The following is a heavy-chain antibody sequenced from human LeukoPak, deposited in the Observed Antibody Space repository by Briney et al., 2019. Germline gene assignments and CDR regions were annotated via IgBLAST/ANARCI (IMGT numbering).Heavy chain of an antibody. CDR2: ISYNGKT. D-gene: IGHD3-10*01. CDR3: AREASPWGSGRDFFDP. V-gene: IGHV4-59*01. J-gene: IGHJ5*02. CDR1: GDSINSYY. Sequence: SETLSLTCTVSGDSINSYYWSWIRHTPGTGLELIGFISYNGKTSYNPSLKSRVTISIDTSKNQFSLKLTSVTAADTAVYHCAREASPWGSGRDFFDPWGQGTLVSVSS.